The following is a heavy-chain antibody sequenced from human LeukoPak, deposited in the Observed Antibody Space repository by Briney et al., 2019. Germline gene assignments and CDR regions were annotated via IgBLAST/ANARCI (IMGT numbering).Heavy chain of an antibody. Sequence: GASLRLSCAASGFTFSSYAMSWVRQAPGKGLEWVSGISGSGGSTYYADSAKGRFTISRDNSKNTLYPQMDSLRAEDTAVYYCAKANGYCSSTSCYYFWYFQHWGQGTLVTVSS. J-gene: IGHJ1*01. CDR1: GFTFSSYA. CDR3: AKANGYCSSTSCYYFWYFQH. CDR2: ISGSGGST. V-gene: IGHV3-23*01. D-gene: IGHD2-2*01.